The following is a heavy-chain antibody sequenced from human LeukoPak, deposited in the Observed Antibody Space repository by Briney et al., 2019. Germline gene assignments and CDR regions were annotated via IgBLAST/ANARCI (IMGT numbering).Heavy chain of an antibody. CDR3: ARDPSQSKGGSYSFDY. J-gene: IGHJ4*02. CDR2: TYYRSKWYN. Sequence: SQTLSLTCAISGDSVSSNSAAWNWIRQSPSRGLEWLGRTYYRSKWYNDYAVSVKSRITINPDTSKNQFSLQLNSVTPEDTAVYYCARDPSQSKGGSYSFDYWGQGTLVTVSS. CDR1: GDSVSSNSAA. D-gene: IGHD1-26*01. V-gene: IGHV6-1*01.